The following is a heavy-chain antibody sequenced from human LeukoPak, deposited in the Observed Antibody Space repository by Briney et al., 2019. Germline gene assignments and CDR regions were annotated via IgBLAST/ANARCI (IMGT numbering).Heavy chain of an antibody. D-gene: IGHD3-22*01. CDR1: GGSISSSNYY. CDR2: IYYSGST. V-gene: IGHV4-39*01. J-gene: IGHJ3*02. CDR3: ARDPTYYYDSSGYYSRGAFDI. Sequence: SETLSLTCTVSGGSISSSNYYWGWIRQPPGKGLEWIGSIYYSGSTYYNPSLKSRVTISVDTSKNQFSLKLSSVTAADTAVYYCARDPTYYYDSSGYYSRGAFDIWGQGTMVTASS.